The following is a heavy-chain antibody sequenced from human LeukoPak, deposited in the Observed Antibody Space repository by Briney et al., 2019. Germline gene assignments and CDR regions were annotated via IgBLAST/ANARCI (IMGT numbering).Heavy chain of an antibody. J-gene: IGHJ4*02. Sequence: GGSLRLSCAASGFTFSTHSMNWVRQAPGKGLEWVSSISTSSSYIYYADSVKGRFTISRDNAKNSLYLQMNSLRAEDTAVYYCAREVENTSGWYSHFDYWGQGTLVTVSS. CDR2: ISTSSSYI. CDR1: GFTFSTHS. D-gene: IGHD6-19*01. CDR3: AREVENTSGWYSHFDY. V-gene: IGHV3-21*01.